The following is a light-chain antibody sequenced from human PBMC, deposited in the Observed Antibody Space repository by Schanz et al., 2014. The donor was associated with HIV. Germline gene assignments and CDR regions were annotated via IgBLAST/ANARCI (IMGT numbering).Light chain of an antibody. Sequence: NFMLTQPHSVSESPGKTVTISCTGSSGSIASKYVQWYQQRPGSAPPTVIYEDNQRPPGVPDRFSGSIDSSSNSASLTISGLKTEDEADYYCQSYDSSNHWVFGGGTKLTVL. CDR3: QSYDSSNHWV. V-gene: IGLV6-57*02. CDR2: EDN. CDR1: SGSIASKY. J-gene: IGLJ3*02.